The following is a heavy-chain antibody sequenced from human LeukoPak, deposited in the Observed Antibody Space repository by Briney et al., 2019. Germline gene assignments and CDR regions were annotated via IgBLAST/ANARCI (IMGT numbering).Heavy chain of an antibody. CDR3: AKRPYSSSWFDY. CDR1: GFTFSSYA. J-gene: IGHJ4*02. D-gene: IGHD6-13*01. CDR2: ISGSGGSI. V-gene: IGHV3-23*01. Sequence: GGSLRLSCVASGFTFSSYAMSWVRQAPGKGLEWVSAISGSGGSIYYADSVKGRFTISRDNSKNTLSLQMNSLRAEDTAVYYCAKRPYSSSWFDYWGQGTLVTVSS.